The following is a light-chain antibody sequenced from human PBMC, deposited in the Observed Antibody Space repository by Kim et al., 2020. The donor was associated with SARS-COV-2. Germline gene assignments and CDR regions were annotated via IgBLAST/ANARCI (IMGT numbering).Light chain of an antibody. CDR1: NLGSKS. CDR3: QVWDSSSDHPV. Sequence: APGKTARMTCGGNNLGSKSVHWYQQKPGQAPVLVIYYDSDRPSGIPERFSGSNSGNTATLTISRVEAGDEADYYCQVWDSSSDHPVFGGGTKVTVL. V-gene: IGLV3-21*04. J-gene: IGLJ3*02. CDR2: YDS.